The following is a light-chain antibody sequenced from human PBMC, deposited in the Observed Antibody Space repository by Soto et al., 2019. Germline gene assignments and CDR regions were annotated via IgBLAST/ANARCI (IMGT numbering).Light chain of an antibody. Sequence: DIHMTQHPSSLAASVGDRVTLTCRASQSISSFLNWYQQKPGKAPKVLIYGASSLQTGVPSRFSGSGSVTNFTLTISSLQPEDSATYYCQQSHSAWTFGQGTKVEI. CDR2: GAS. CDR1: QSISSF. CDR3: QQSHSAWT. V-gene: IGKV1-39*01. J-gene: IGKJ1*01.